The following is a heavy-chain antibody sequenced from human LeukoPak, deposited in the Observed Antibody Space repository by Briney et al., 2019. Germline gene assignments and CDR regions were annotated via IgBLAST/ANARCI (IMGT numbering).Heavy chain of an antibody. V-gene: IGHV3-23*01. D-gene: IGHD3-22*01. Sequence: GGSLRLSCAASGFTFSSYAMSWVRQAPGKGLEWVSALSGSGGSTYYADSVKGRFTISRDNSKNTLYLQMNSLRAEDTALYYCAKDGVTTIVVVTGWFDPWGQGTLVTVSS. CDR3: AKDGVTTIVVVTGWFDP. CDR1: GFTFSSYA. CDR2: LSGSGGST. J-gene: IGHJ5*02.